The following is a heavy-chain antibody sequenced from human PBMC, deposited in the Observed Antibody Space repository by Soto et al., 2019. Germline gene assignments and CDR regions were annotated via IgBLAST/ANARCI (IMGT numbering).Heavy chain of an antibody. J-gene: IGHJ6*02. CDR1: GFTFSNAR. CDR3: TTGIVVVIPSGMDV. CDR2: IKRKTDGGTT. D-gene: IGHD3-22*01. Sequence: EVQLVESGGGLVKPGGSLRLSCAASGFTFSNARMSWVRQAPGKGQEWVGRIKRKTDGGTTDYAAPVKGRFTISRDDSKNTLYLQMNSLKTEDTAVYYCTTGIVVVIPSGMDVWGQGTTVTVSS. V-gene: IGHV3-15*01.